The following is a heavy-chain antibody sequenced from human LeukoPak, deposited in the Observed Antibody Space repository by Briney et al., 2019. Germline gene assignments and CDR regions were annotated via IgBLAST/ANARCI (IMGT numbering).Heavy chain of an antibody. Sequence: SSETLSLTCTVSGGSISSGGYSWSWIRQPPGKGLEWIGYIYHSGSTYYNPSLKSRVTISVDRSKNQFSLKLSSVTAADTAVYYCARGITMVRGPTPIYFDYWGQGTLVTVSS. CDR1: GGSISSGGYS. CDR3: ARGITMVRGPTPIYFDY. V-gene: IGHV4-30-2*01. J-gene: IGHJ4*02. D-gene: IGHD3-10*01. CDR2: IYHSGST.